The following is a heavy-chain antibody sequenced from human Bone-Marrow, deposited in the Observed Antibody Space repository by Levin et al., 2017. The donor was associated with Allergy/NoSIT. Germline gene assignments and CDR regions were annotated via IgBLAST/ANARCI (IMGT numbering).Heavy chain of an antibody. J-gene: IGHJ6*02. CDR3: ARGHYAGPARDYYAMDV. CDR2: ISAYNGDT. V-gene: IGHV1-18*01. CDR1: GYSFIIYG. Sequence: GASVKVSCKASGYSFIIYGISWVRQAPGQRLEWMGWISAYNGDTKYAHNLQGRVTMTTDTSSTTAYMELRSLRSDDTAVYYCARGHYAGPARDYYAMDVWGQGTTVTVSS. D-gene: IGHD3-16*01.